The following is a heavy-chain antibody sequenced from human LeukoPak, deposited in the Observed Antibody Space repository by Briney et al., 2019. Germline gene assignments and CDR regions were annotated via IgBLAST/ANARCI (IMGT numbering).Heavy chain of an antibody. CDR2: FDPEDGET. CDR3: ATRRPNYDILTGYYRNYFDY. CDR1: GYTLTELS. V-gene: IGHV1-24*01. J-gene: IGHJ4*02. Sequence: VSVKVSCKVSGYTLTELSMHWVRQAPGKGLEWMGGFDPEDGETIYAQKFQGRVTMTEDTSTDTAYMELSSLRSEDTAVYYCATRRPNYDILTGYYRNYFDYWGQGTLVTVSS. D-gene: IGHD3-9*01.